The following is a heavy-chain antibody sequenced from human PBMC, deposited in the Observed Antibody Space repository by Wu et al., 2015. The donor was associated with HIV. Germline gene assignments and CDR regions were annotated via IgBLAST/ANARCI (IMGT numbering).Heavy chain of an antibody. V-gene: IGHV1-69*05. CDR2: IIPIFGTA. Sequence: QVQLVQSGAEVKKPGSSVKVSCKASGGTFSSYAISWVRQAPGQGLEWMGGIIPIFGTANYAQKFQGRVTITTDESTSTAYMELSSLRSEDTAVYYCARDWQFHVVFGDFYMDVWGNGTTVIVSS. CDR1: GGTFSSYA. D-gene: IGHD3-16*01. CDR3: ARDWQFHVVFGDFYMDV. J-gene: IGHJ6*03.